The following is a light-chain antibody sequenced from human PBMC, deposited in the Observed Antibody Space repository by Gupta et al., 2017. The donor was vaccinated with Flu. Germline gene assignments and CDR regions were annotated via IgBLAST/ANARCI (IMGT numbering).Light chain of an antibody. CDR1: QSVSSS. CDR3: QQYNYWPGT. CDR2: GAS. V-gene: IGKV3-15*01. Sequence: PGTPSVSAAERATRSSRPSQSVSSSLAWYQQKPGQAPRLLTYGASTRATGIPTRFSGSGSWTEFTLTISSLQSEDFAHYYCQQYNYWPGTFGQGTKVEIK. J-gene: IGKJ1*01.